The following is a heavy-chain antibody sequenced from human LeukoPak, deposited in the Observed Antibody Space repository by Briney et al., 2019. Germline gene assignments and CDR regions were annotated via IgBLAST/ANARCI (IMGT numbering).Heavy chain of an antibody. CDR1: GGSISSYY. V-gene: IGHV4-59*01. CDR3: ATDRPYIGYDSDYYMDV. CDR2: IYYSGST. J-gene: IGHJ6*03. Sequence: SETLSLTCTVSGGSISSYYWSWIRQPPGKGLEWIGYIYYSGSTNYNPSLKSRVTISVDTSKNQFSLKLSSVTAADTAVYYCATDRPYIGYDSDYYMDVWGKGTTVTVSS. D-gene: IGHD5-12*01.